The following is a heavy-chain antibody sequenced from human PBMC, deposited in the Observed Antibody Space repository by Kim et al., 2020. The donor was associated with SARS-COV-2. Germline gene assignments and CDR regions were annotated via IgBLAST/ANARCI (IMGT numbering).Heavy chain of an antibody. CDR2: IWYDGSNK. CDR3: ARDSYYYDSSGFGY. CDR1: GFTFSSYG. J-gene: IGHJ4*02. Sequence: GGSLRLSCAASGFTFSSYGMHWVRQAPGKGLEWVAVIWYDGSNKYYADSVKGRFTISRDNSKNTLYLQMNSLRAEDTAVYYCARDSYYYDSSGFGYWGQGTLVTVSS. V-gene: IGHV3-33*01. D-gene: IGHD3-22*01.